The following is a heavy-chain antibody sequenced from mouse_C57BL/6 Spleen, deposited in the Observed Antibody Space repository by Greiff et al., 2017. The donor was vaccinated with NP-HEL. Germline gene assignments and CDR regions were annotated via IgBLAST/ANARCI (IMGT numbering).Heavy chain of an antibody. CDR3: ARNYGSSGGSFDY. CDR2: IYPGSGST. CDR1: GYTFTSYW. J-gene: IGHJ2*01. Sequence: VQLQQPGAELVKPGASVKMSCKASGYTFTSYWITWVKQRPGQGLEWIGDIYPGSGSTNYNEKFKSKATLTLDTSSSTAYMQLSSLTSEDSAVYYCARNYGSSGGSFDYWGQGTTLTVSS. D-gene: IGHD1-1*01. V-gene: IGHV1-55*01.